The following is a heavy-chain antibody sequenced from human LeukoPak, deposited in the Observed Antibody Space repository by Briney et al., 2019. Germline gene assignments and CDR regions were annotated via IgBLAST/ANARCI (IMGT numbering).Heavy chain of an antibody. J-gene: IGHJ4*02. D-gene: IGHD5-24*01. CDR3: ARGVRDGYNLGFDY. V-gene: IGHV1-8*01. CDR2: VNPNSGNT. Sequence: ASVKVSCKASGYTFTSYDINWVRQATGQGLEWMGWVNPNSGNTGYAQKFQGRVTMTRNTSISTAYMELSSLRSEDTAVYYCARGVRDGYNLGFDYWGQGTLVTVSS. CDR1: GYTFTSYD.